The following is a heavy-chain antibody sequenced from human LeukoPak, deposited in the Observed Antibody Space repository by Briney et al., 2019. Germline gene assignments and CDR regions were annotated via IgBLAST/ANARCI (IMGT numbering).Heavy chain of an antibody. CDR3: AKDLIAHYYDSIFDY. V-gene: IGHV3-21*04. CDR1: GFTFSSYS. CDR2: ISSSSSDI. D-gene: IGHD3-22*01. Sequence: GGSLRLSCAASGFTFSSYSLNWVRQAPGKGLEGVSSISSSSSDIYYAVSVKGRFTISRDNSKNTLYLQMNSLRAEDTAVYYCAKDLIAHYYDSIFDYWGQGTLVTVSS. J-gene: IGHJ4*02.